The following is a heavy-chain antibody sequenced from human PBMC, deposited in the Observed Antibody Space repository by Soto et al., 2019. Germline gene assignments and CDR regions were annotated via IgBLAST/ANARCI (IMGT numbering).Heavy chain of an antibody. V-gene: IGHV3-21*01. CDR1: GFTLSDHT. CDR3: ARGFCTRSSCYIGGRYYYGMDV. CDR2: ISSDSSYK. J-gene: IGHJ6*02. D-gene: IGHD2-2*02. Sequence: GGSLRLSCAASGFTLSDHTMNWVRQAPGEGLEWVSSISSDSSYKYYTDSVKGRFTVSRDNAKNSLYLQMNSLRAEDTAVYYCARGFCTRSSCYIGGRYYYGMDVWGQGATVTVSS.